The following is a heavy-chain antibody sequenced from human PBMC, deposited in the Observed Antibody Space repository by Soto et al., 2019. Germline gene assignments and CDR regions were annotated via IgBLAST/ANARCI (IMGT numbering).Heavy chain of an antibody. CDR1: GFTFSSYS. J-gene: IGHJ6*02. V-gene: IGHV3-48*02. CDR3: ARPEYSSSSYGMDV. CDR2: IRSSSSTI. D-gene: IGHD6-6*01. Sequence: EVQLVESGGGLVQPGGSLRLSCAASGFTFSSYSMNWVRQAPGKGLEWVSYIRSSSSTIYYADSVKGRFTISRDNAKNSLYLQMNSLRDEDTAVYYWARPEYSSSSYGMDVWGQGTTVTVSS.